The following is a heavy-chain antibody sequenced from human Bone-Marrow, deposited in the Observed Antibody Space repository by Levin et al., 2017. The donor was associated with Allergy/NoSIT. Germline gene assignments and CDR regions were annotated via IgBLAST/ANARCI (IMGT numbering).Heavy chain of an antibody. CDR1: GFDFAAHE. V-gene: IGHV3-72*01. J-gene: IGHJ4*02. CDR2: IRNVAFSYTT. D-gene: IGHD2-21*02. Sequence: PGGSLRLSCAASGFDFAAHEMDWVRQAPGKGLEWIGRIRNVAFSYTTEYAAAVRGRFSISRDDSKNAVHLQMNSLKTEDTARYYCAKPSGACIQDWGQGTLVTVSS. CDR3: AKPSGACIQD.